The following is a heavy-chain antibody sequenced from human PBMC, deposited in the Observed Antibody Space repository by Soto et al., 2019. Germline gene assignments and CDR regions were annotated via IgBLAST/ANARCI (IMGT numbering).Heavy chain of an antibody. CDR2: ISAYNGNT. CDR3: AGHSSGVPGYYYGMDV. CDR1: GYTFTSYG. D-gene: IGHD3-22*01. Sequence: GASVKVSCKASGYTFTSYGISWVRQAPGQGLEWMGWISAYNGNTNYAQKLQGRVTMTTDTSTSTAYMELRSLRSDDTAVYYCAGHSSGVPGYYYGMDVWGQGTRVTVSS. J-gene: IGHJ6*02. V-gene: IGHV1-18*01.